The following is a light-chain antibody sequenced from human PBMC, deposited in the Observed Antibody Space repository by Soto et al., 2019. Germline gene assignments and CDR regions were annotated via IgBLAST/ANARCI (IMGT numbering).Light chain of an antibody. CDR2: DVS. J-gene: IGKJ1*01. Sequence: DIQMTQSPSTLSASVGDRVTITCRASQSISRWVAWYQQKPGKAPKVLIYDVSSLESGVPSRFSGSGSGTEFTLTISRLEPEDFAVYYCQQYGSSGTFGQGTKV. CDR3: QQYGSSGT. CDR1: QSISRW. V-gene: IGKV1-5*01.